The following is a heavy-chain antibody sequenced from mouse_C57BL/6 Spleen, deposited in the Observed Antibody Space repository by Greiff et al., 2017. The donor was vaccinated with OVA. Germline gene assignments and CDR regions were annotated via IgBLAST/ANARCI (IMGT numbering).Heavy chain of an antibody. Sequence: QVQLKQPGAELVMPGASVKLSCKASGYTFTSYWMHWVKQRPGQGLEWIGEIDPSDSYTNYNQKFKGKSTLTVDKSSSTAYMQLSSLTSEDSAVYYYATADYYCSSYDYGYWGHGPTLTVAS. V-gene: IGHV1-69*01. CDR2: IDPSDSYT. CDR3: ATADYYCSSYDYGY. CDR1: GYTFTSYW. J-gene: IGHJ2*01. D-gene: IGHD1-1*01.